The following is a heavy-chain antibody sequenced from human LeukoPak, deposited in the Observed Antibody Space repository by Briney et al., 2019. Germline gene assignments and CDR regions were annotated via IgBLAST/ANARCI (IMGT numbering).Heavy chain of an antibody. CDR1: RFTLSRDA. Sequence: GCPRLSSAASRFTLSRDATSSGRPGPGEGVGCVLVISGGGGNTYYADSVKGRFTISRDNSKNTLYLQMNSLRAEDTAIYFCAKGQVEYCSGSRCYPFDDWGQGTLVTVSS. CDR3: AKGQVEYCSGSRCYPFDD. CDR2: ISGGGGNT. V-gene: IGHV3-23*01. D-gene: IGHD2-15*01. J-gene: IGHJ4*02.